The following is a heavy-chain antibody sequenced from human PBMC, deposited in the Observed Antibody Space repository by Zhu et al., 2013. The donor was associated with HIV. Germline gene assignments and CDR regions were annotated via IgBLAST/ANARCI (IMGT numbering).Heavy chain of an antibody. CDR3: VRVSIDVFGDYGSFDT. CDR1: GYNFIAFN. J-gene: IGHJ4*02. D-gene: IGHD3-10*01. CDR2: INPDGGKK. V-gene: IGHV1-46*01. Sequence: QVLLVQSGAELREPRQSVNLSCLASGYNFIAFNIHWVRQAPGFGLEWMGMINPDGGKKVFSQNFQGRINMTSDTSSTTVFMELSSLRIEDTAVYYCVRVSIDVFGDYGSFDTWGQGTLVTVSS.